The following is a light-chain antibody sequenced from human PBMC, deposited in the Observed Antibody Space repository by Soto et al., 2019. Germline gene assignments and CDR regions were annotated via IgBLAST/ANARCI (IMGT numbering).Light chain of an antibody. CDR2: RVS. J-gene: IGKJ1*01. CDR3: VQFAHFPRT. CDR1: QSLVYSDGNTY. V-gene: IGKV2-24*01. Sequence: DVVLTQTPLSSPVTLGQPASISCRSSQSLVYSDGNTYLSWLQQRPGQPPRLLIYRVSNRFSGVPDRVSGSGAGTDFTLKINRVEAEDVGIYYCVQFAHFPRTFGQGTKVEIK.